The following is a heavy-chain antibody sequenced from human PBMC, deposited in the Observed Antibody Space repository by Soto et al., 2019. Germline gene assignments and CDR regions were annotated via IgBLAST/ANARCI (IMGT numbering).Heavy chain of an antibody. CDR1: GFTFSGSA. J-gene: IGHJ4*02. CDR3: TTLGGGDLIYGDYFDY. Sequence: GGSLRLSCAASGFTFSGSAMHWVRQASGKGLEWVGRIRSKANSYATAYAASVKGRFTISRDDSKNTAYLQMNSLKTEDTAVYYCTTLGGGDLIYGDYFDYWGQGTLVTVSS. D-gene: IGHD4-17*01. V-gene: IGHV3-73*01. CDR2: IRSKANSYAT.